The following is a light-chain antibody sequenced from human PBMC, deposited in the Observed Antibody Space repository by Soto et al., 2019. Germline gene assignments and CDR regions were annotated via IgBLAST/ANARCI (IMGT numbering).Light chain of an antibody. CDR3: QQYNTSPWT. CDR1: ESVSTW. V-gene: IGKV1-5*01. J-gene: IGKJ1*01. CDR2: DVS. Sequence: DIQMTQSPSPLSASVGDRFTITCRASESVSTWLAWYQQKPGKAPKFLIYDVSSLESGVPSRFSGSGSGTEFTLTISNLQPDDFATYYCQQYNTSPWTFGQGTKVEI.